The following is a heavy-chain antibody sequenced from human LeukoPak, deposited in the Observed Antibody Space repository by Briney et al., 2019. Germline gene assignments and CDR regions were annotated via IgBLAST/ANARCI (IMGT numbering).Heavy chain of an antibody. CDR2: ISSSGNTI. J-gene: IGHJ6*03. CDR3: ARRITVFGVAVTYYMDV. D-gene: IGHD3-3*01. Sequence: GGSLRLSCAASGFTFDSYNMNWVRQAPGKGLELVSHISSSGNTIYYIDSVKGRFTISRDYAKRSLYLQMNNLRVDDTAVYYCARRITVFGVAVTYYMDVWGKGTTVTVSS. CDR1: GFTFDSYN. V-gene: IGHV3-48*01.